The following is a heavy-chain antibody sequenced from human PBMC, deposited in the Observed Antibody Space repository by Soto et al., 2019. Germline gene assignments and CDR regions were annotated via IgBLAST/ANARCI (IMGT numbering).Heavy chain of an antibody. CDR3: ARHGGGSYYFEY. CDR1: GYSFTSYW. J-gene: IGHJ4*02. V-gene: IGHV5-10-1*01. D-gene: IGHD1-26*01. Sequence: PGESLKISCKGSGYSFTSYWISWVRQRPGKGLEWMGRIDPSDSYTNYSPSFQGHVTISADKSIRTAYLQWRSLKGSDTALYYCARHGGGSYYFEYWGQGTLLTLSS. CDR2: IDPSDSYT.